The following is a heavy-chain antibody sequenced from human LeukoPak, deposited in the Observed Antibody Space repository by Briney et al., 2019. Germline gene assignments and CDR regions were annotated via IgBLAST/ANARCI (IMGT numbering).Heavy chain of an antibody. J-gene: IGHJ4*02. V-gene: IGHV4-61*02. D-gene: IGHD1-26*01. CDR1: GGSISSGDYY. CDR2: IYTSGST. Sequence: SQTLSLTCTVSGGSISSGDYYWSWIRQPAGKGLEWIGRIYTSGSTNYNPSLKSRVTISVDTSKNQFSLNLISVTAADTAVYYCARDRIYSGSYFDYWGQGTLVTVSS. CDR3: ARDRIYSGSYFDY.